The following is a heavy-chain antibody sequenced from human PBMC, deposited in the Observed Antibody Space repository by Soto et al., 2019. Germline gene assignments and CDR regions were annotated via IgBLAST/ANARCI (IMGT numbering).Heavy chain of an antibody. J-gene: IGHJ6*02. CDR3: AMVDVYVTPSPQDV. V-gene: IGHV1-18*01. CDR2: INTYNGNT. D-gene: IGHD3-16*01. Sequence: QVQLVQSGAEVKNPGASVKVSWKASGYTFTRYGIGWARQAPGKGLEWMGWINTYNGNTNYAQNVQGRVTLTTDTSTSTAYMELRSLRSNDTAIYYCAMVDVYVTPSPQDVWGQGTTVIVSS. CDR1: GYTFTRYG.